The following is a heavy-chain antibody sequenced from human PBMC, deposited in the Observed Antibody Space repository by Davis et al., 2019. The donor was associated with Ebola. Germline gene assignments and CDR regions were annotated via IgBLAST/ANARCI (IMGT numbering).Heavy chain of an antibody. J-gene: IGHJ6*02. CDR2: IKQDGSEK. CDR3: ARVGPRSGYENYYYYYYGMDV. CDR1: GFTFSSYW. D-gene: IGHD5-12*01. Sequence: GGSLRLSCAASGFTFSSYWMSWVRQAPGKGLEWVANIKQDGSEKYYVDSVKGRFTISRDNAKNSLYLQMNSLRAEDTAVYYCARVGPRSGYENYYYYYYGMDVWGQGTTVTVSS. V-gene: IGHV3-7*01.